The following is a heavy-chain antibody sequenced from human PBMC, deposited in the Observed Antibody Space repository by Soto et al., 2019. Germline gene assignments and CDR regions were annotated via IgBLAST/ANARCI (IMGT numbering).Heavy chain of an antibody. J-gene: IGHJ5*02. V-gene: IGHV1-18*01. D-gene: IGHD2-2*01. CDR2: ISAYNGNT. Sequence: QVPLVQSGAEVKKPGASVKVSCKASGYTFTSYGISWVRQAPGQGLEWMGWISAYNGNTNYAQKLQGRVTMTTDTSTSTAYMELRSLRSNDTAVYYCARVVRRYCSSTSCYSAWFDPWGQGTLVTVSS. CDR1: GYTFTSYG. CDR3: ARVVRRYCSSTSCYSAWFDP.